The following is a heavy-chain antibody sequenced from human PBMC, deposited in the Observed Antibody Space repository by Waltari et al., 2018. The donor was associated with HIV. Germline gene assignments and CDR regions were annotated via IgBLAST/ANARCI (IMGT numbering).Heavy chain of an antibody. CDR1: GCNFRSFG. V-gene: IGHV3-23*01. D-gene: IGHD3-3*01. CDR2: IGGSGGST. CDR3: VKAVKRVSRFLADFFDD. J-gene: IGHJ4*02. Sequence: EVHLLEFGGGLIQPGGTLSVACAVFGCNFRSFGMGWVRQAPGKGLEWVSSIGGSGGSTYYAASVEGRFTISRDNSKNTLYLHMKRRRGEDTAKYFCVKAVKRVSRFLADFFDDWGQGTLVTVSS.